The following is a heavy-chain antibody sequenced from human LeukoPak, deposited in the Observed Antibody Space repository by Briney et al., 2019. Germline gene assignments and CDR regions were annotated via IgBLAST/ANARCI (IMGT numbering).Heavy chain of an antibody. CDR1: GDSLTSNNYF. Sequence: SETLSLTCILSGDSLTSNNYFWGWIRQSPGKGLEWLGSIYYSGVTYYGPSFKSRLTISLDTSNNQFSLGLGSVTAADTAVYYCARRSFCAGDCLCLDYWGQGLLVTVSS. CDR3: ARRSFCAGDCLCLDY. D-gene: IGHD2-21*02. V-gene: IGHV4-39*01. J-gene: IGHJ4*02. CDR2: IYYSGVT.